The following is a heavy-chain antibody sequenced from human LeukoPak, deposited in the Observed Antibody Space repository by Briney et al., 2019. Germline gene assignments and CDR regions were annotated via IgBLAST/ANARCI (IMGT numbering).Heavy chain of an antibody. CDR1: GYSISSGYY. Sequence: SETLSLTCTVSGYSISSGYYWGWIRQPPGKGLEWIGSIHYSARIYYNPSLKNRLTISPDTSKNQFSLKLTSVTAADTAVYYCTREVRSAWASFDPWGQGTLVIVSS. CDR3: TREVRSAWASFDP. J-gene: IGHJ5*02. V-gene: IGHV4-38-2*02. CDR2: IHYSARI. D-gene: IGHD1-26*01.